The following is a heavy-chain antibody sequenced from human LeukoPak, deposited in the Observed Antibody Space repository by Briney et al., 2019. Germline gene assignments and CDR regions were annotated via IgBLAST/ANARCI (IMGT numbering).Heavy chain of an antibody. Sequence: SETLSLTCTVSGGSISSGDYYWSWIRQPPGKGLEWIGYIYYSGSTYYNPSLKSRVTMSVDTSKNQFSLKLSSVTAADTAVYYCARVRDYTYYFDYWGQGTLVTVSS. D-gene: IGHD4-11*01. J-gene: IGHJ4*02. CDR2: IYYSGST. V-gene: IGHV4-30-4*08. CDR1: GGSISSGDYY. CDR3: ARVRDYTYYFDY.